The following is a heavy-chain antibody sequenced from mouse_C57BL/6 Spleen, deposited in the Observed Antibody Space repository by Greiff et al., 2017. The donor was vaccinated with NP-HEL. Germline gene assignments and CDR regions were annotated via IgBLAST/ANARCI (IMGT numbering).Heavy chain of an antibody. Sequence: VQLQQSGAELVRPGASVKLSCKASGYPFTDYYINWVKQRPGQGLEWIARIYPGSGNTYYNEKFKGKATLTAEKSSSTAYMQLSSLTSEDSAVYFCAREAYYDYGAWFAYWGQGTLVTVSA. J-gene: IGHJ3*01. CDR3: AREAYYDYGAWFAY. CDR2: IYPGSGNT. CDR1: GYPFTDYY. V-gene: IGHV1-76*01. D-gene: IGHD2-4*01.